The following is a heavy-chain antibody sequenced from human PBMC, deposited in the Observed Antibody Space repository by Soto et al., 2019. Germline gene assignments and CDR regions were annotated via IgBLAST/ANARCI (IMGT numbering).Heavy chain of an antibody. J-gene: IGHJ6*02. CDR2: IYYSGST. Sequence: TCTVSGGSISSYYWSWIRQPPGKGLEWIGYIYYSGSTNYNPSLKSRVTISVDTSKNQFSLKLSSVTAADTAVYYCARDRGYCSSTSCYRDYYYGMDVWGQGTTVTVSS. CDR1: GGSISSYY. V-gene: IGHV4-59*01. D-gene: IGHD2-2*02. CDR3: ARDRGYCSSTSCYRDYYYGMDV.